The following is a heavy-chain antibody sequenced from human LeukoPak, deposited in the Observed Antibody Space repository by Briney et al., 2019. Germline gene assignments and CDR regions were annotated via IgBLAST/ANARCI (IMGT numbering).Heavy chain of an antibody. CDR3: ARDGVLPYYDFWSGYLNWFDP. J-gene: IGHJ5*02. V-gene: IGHV3-30-3*01. D-gene: IGHD3-3*01. CDR1: GFTFSSYA. CDR2: ISYDGSNK. Sequence: PGGSLRLSCAASGFTFSSYAMHWVRQAPGKGLEWVAVISYDGSNKYYADSVKGRFTISRDNSKNTLYLQMNSLRAEDTAVYYCARDGVLPYYDFWSGYLNWFDPWGQGTLVTVSS.